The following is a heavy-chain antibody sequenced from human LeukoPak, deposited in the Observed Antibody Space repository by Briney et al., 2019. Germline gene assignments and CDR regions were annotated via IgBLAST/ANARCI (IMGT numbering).Heavy chain of an antibody. CDR2: IIPIFGTA. Sequence: ASVKVSCKASGGTFSSYAISWVRQAPGQGLEWMGGIIPIFGTANYAQKFQGRVTITTDESTSTAYMELSSLRSEDTAVYYCAGSRDGYNFVFYYFDYWGQGTLVTVSS. CDR1: GGTFSSYA. D-gene: IGHD5-24*01. J-gene: IGHJ4*02. V-gene: IGHV1-69*05. CDR3: AGSRDGYNFVFYYFDY.